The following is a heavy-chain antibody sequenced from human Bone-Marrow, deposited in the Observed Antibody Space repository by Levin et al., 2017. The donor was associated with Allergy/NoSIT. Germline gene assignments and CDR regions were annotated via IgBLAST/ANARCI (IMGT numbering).Heavy chain of an antibody. CDR1: GFTFRSYG. CDR2: ISYGGSSD. D-gene: IGHD2-15*01. CDR3: ATERCSGGACSPDY. Sequence: GGSLRLSCAASGFTFRSYGMHWVRQAPGKGLEWVTSISYGGSSDYYADSVKGRFSISRDNSENTLYLQMSSLRPEETAVYYCATERCSGGACSPDYWGQGTLVTVSS. J-gene: IGHJ4*02. V-gene: IGHV3-30*03.